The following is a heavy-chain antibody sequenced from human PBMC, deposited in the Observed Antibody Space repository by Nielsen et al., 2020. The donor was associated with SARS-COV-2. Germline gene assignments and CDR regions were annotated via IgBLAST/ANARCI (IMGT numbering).Heavy chain of an antibody. CDR2: INNDGSST. Sequence: GESLKISCAASGFTFSNYWMHWVRQVAGEGLVWVARINNDGSSTAYADYVKGRFTISRDNAKNTLYLQMSSLRAEDTAVYYCASASAHVWGPGTMVTVSS. J-gene: IGHJ3*01. CDR3: ASASAHV. V-gene: IGHV3-74*03. D-gene: IGHD3-16*01. CDR1: GFTFSNYW.